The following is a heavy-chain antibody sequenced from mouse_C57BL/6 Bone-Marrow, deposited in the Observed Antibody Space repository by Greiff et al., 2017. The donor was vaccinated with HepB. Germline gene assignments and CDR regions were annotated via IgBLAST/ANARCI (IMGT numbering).Heavy chain of an antibody. J-gene: IGHJ4*01. CDR1: GFTFSSYA. Sequence: EVQLVESGGGLVKPGGSLKLSCAASGFTFSSYAMSWVRQTPEKRLEWVATISDGGSYTYYPDNVKGRFTISRDNAKNNLYLQMSHLKSEDTAMYYCARVYYYYGSSYGRNYAMDYWGQGTSVTVSS. CDR2: ISDGGSYT. CDR3: ARVYYYYGSSYGRNYAMDY. D-gene: IGHD1-1*01. V-gene: IGHV5-4*01.